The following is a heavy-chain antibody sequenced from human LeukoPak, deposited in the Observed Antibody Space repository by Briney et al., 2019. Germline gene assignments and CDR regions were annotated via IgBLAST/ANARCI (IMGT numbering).Heavy chain of an antibody. CDR2: IYTSGST. CDR1: GGSISSGSYY. CDR3: ARQLLSSGWPFNFDY. V-gene: IGHV4-61*02. Sequence: PSETLSLTCTVSGGSISSGSYYWSWIRQPAGEGLEWIGRIYTSGSTNYNPSLKSRVTISVDTSKNQFSLKLSSVTAADTAVYYCARQLLSSGWPFNFDYWGQGTLVTVSS. D-gene: IGHD6-19*01. J-gene: IGHJ4*02.